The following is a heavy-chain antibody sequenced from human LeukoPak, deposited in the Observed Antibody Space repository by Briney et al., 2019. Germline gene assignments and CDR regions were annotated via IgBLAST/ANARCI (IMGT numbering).Heavy chain of an antibody. CDR1: GFTFSSYG. Sequence: QPGGSLRLSCAASGFTFSSYGMHWVRQAPGKGLEWVAFARYDGTTKYYADSVKGRFTISRDNSRNTLYLQMSSQRTEDTALYYCAKDRAHSGSYYGTFDYWGQGTLVTVSS. CDR3: AKDRAHSGSYYGTFDY. D-gene: IGHD1-26*01. CDR2: ARYDGTTK. J-gene: IGHJ4*02. V-gene: IGHV3-30*02.